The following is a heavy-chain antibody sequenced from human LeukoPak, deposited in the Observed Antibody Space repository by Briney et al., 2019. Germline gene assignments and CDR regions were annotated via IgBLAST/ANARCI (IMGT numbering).Heavy chain of an antibody. Sequence: GASVKVSCKASGGTVSRYPISWVRQAPGQGLEWMGGINTNTGNPTYAQGFTGRFVFSLDTSVRTAYLQINSLKADDTAVYYCARAPGIRAAFITWGQGTLVTVSS. V-gene: IGHV7-4-1*02. D-gene: IGHD6-13*01. J-gene: IGHJ5*02. CDR2: INTNTGNP. CDR3: ARAPGIRAAFIT. CDR1: GGTVSRYP.